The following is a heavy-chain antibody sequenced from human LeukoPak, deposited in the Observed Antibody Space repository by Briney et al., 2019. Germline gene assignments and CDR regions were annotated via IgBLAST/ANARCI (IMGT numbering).Heavy chain of an antibody. J-gene: IGHJ4*02. CDR1: GGSFSGYY. D-gene: IGHD6-19*01. Sequence: SESLSLTCAVYGGSFSGYYWGWIRQRPGKGLEWIGEINNSGSTNYNPSLKSRVTISVDTSKNQFALKLSSVTAADTAVYYCARGLVAVADWGQGTLITVSS. V-gene: IGHV4-34*01. CDR3: ARGLVAVAD. CDR2: INNSGST.